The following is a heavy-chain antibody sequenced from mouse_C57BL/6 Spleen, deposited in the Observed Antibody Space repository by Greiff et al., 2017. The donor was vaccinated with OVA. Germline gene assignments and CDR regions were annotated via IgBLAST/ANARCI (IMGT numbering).Heavy chain of an antibody. CDR3: ARWRLGSSHWYFDV. V-gene: IGHV1-39*01. CDR2: INPNYGTT. Sequence: EVQLQPSGPELVKPGASVKISCKASGYSFTDYNMNWVKQSNGKSLEWIGVINPNYGTTSYNQKFKGKATLTVDQSSSTAYMQINSLTSEDSAVYYCARWRLGSSHWYFDVWGTGTTVTVSS. J-gene: IGHJ1*03. CDR1: GYSFTDYN. D-gene: IGHD1-1*01.